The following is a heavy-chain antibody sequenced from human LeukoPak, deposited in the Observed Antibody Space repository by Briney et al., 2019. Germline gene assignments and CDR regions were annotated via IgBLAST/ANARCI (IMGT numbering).Heavy chain of an antibody. CDR1: GYTFTGYY. CDR2: INPNSGGT. J-gene: IGHJ4*02. CDR3: ANIDLVGATGDC. Sequence: GASVKVSCTASGYTFTGYYMHCVRQAPGQGLERMGWINPNSGGTNYAQKFQGWVTMTRDTSISTAYMELSRLRSDDTAVYYCANIDLVGATGDCWGQGTLVTVSS. V-gene: IGHV1-2*04. D-gene: IGHD1-26*01.